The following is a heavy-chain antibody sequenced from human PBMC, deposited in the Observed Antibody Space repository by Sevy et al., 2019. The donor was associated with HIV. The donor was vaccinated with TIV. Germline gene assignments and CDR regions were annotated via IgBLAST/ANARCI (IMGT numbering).Heavy chain of an antibody. Sequence: ASVKVSCKVSGYTLSEVSMHWVRQPPGKGLEWMGRFDPDDGETIYAQRFQGRVTMTEDTSADTAYIELSILRSEDTDMYYCETDREYSSDNSGYLDYWGQGTPVTVFS. D-gene: IGHD3-22*01. CDR2: FDPDDGET. V-gene: IGHV1-24*01. CDR1: GYTLSEVS. CDR3: ETDREYSSDNSGYLDY. J-gene: IGHJ4*02.